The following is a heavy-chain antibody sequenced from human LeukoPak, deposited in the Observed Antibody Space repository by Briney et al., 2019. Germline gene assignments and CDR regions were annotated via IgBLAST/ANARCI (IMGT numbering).Heavy chain of an antibody. J-gene: IGHJ4*02. CDR3: ASLGAAAGTEDDY. V-gene: IGHV3-23*01. CDR1: GFTFSIYA. CDR2: ISGSGSST. Sequence: PGGSLRLSCAASGFTFSIYAMSWVRQAPGRGLEWVSSISGSGSSTYYADSVKGRFTISRDNSKNTLYLQMNSLRAEDTAVYYCASLGAAAGTEDDYWGQGTLVTVSS. D-gene: IGHD6-13*01.